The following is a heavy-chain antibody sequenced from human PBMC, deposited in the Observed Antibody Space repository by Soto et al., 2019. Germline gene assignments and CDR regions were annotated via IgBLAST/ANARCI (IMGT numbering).Heavy chain of an antibody. Sequence: QVQLVQSGAEVKKPGSSVKVSCKASGGTFSSYTISWVRQAPGQGLEWMGRIIPILGIANYAQKFQGRVTITADKSTSTAYMELSSLRSEESAVYYCARTGADHDAFDIWGHGTMVTVSS. J-gene: IGHJ3*02. CDR3: ARTGADHDAFDI. V-gene: IGHV1-69*02. D-gene: IGHD7-27*01. CDR1: GGTFSSYT. CDR2: IIPILGIA.